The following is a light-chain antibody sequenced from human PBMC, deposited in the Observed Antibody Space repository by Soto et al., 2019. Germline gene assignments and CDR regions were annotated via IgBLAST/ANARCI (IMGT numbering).Light chain of an antibody. V-gene: IGKV1-39*01. CDR3: QQSYSTTWT. CDR1: QGISTY. CDR2: AAS. Sequence: RSGCGGGRLTMTGEASQGISTYLSWYQQKPGKAPKLLIFAASSLQSEVPSRFSGSRSGTDSTLPIRALQPADFAAYYCQQSYSTTWTFGQRA. J-gene: IGKJ1*01.